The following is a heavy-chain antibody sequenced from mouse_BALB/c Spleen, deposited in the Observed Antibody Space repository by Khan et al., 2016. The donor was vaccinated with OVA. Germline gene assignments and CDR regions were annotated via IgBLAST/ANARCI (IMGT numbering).Heavy chain of an antibody. D-gene: IGHD1-1*01. CDR3: ARGNYYGYALDY. Sequence: EVQLQESGPGLVKPSQSLSLTCTVNGYSITSNYAWNWIRQFPGNKLEWMGYISYSGSPNYNPSLKSRLSLTRDTSKNQFFLLLHSVTTEDSATYYCARGNYYGYALDYWGQGTSVTVSS. V-gene: IGHV3-2*02. J-gene: IGHJ4*01. CDR1: GYSITSNYA. CDR2: ISYSGSP.